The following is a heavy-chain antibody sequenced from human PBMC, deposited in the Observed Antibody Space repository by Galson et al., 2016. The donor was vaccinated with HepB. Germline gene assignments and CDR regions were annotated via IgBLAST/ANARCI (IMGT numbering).Heavy chain of an antibody. CDR1: GFTFSDFD. Sequence: SLRFSCAASGFTFSDFDMHWVRQAPGEGLEWVAIISSHGGNKDYADSMEGRFTISRDNSKNTLYLEMDSLRIDDTAVYYCARAASSYNNGWPPWYDYWGQGALVSVSS. D-gene: IGHD6-19*01. V-gene: IGHV3-30*04. CDR3: ARAASSYNNGWPPWYDY. J-gene: IGHJ4*02. CDR2: ISSHGGNK.